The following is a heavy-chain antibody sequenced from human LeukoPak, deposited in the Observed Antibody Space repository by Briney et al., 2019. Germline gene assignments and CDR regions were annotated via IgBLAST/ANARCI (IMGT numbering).Heavy chain of an antibody. CDR1: GFTFSSYA. D-gene: IGHD4-11*01. V-gene: IGHV3-23*01. CDR2: ISGSGGST. Sequence: GGSPRLSCAASGFTFSSYAMSWVRQAPGKGLEWVSAISGSGGSTYYADSVRGRFTISRDNSKNTLYLQMNSLRAEDTAVYYCANDQYSNYYYYMDVWGKGTTVTVSS. J-gene: IGHJ6*03. CDR3: ANDQYSNYYYYMDV.